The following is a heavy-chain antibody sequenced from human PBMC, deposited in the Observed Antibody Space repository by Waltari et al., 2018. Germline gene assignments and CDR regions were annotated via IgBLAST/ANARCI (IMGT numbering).Heavy chain of an antibody. Sequence: QLQLQESGPGLVKPSETLSLTCTVSGGSISSSSYYWGWIRQPPGQGPVWIGGIDYSGSTYYNPSLKSRVTISVDTSKNQFSLKLSSVTAADTAVYYCARQEGDYYGSGSPYYFDYWGQGTLVTVSP. CDR3: ARQEGDYYGSGSPYYFDY. J-gene: IGHJ4*02. D-gene: IGHD3-10*01. CDR1: GGSISSSSYY. V-gene: IGHV4-39*01. CDR2: IDYSGST.